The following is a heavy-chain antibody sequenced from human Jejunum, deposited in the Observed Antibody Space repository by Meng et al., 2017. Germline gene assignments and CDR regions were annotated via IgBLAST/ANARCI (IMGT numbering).Heavy chain of an antibody. Sequence: GGSLRLSCEAPGFTFSDYAVSGVRQAPGKGLEGVSSISSRDFYIYYADSLKGRFTISRDKAKNSIYLQMNSLRAEDTAVYYCAREVGPYQYYYGLDVWGQGTSVTVSS. CDR2: ISSRDFYI. D-gene: IGHD1-26*01. CDR3: AREVGPYQYYYGLDV. CDR1: GFTFSDYA. V-gene: IGHV3-21*06. J-gene: IGHJ6*02.